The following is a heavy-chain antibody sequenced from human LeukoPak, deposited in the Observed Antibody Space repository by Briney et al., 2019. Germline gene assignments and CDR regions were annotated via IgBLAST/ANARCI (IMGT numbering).Heavy chain of an antibody. Sequence: GGSLRLSCAASGFTFSTYGMHWVRQAPGMALEWVAFIPYDGSDKYYADSVKGRFIISRDNSKNTLYLQMNSLRAEDTAVYYCAKDGSTYYLDYWGQGTLVTVSS. CDR3: AKDGSTYYLDY. CDR1: GFTFSTYG. J-gene: IGHJ4*02. V-gene: IGHV3-30*02. CDR2: IPYDGSDK.